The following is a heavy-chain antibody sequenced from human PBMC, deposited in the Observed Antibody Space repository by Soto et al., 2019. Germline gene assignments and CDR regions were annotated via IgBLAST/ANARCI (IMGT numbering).Heavy chain of an antibody. V-gene: IGHV4-34*01. J-gene: IGHJ4*02. CDR2: INHRGST. Sequence: SETLSLTCAVYGGSFSGYYWSWIRQPPGKGLEWIGEINHRGSTNYNPSLKSRVTISVDTSKNQFSLKLSSVTAADTAVYYCARPYCSGGSCRPLGYRGQGTLVTVSS. CDR3: ARPYCSGGSCRPLGY. D-gene: IGHD2-15*01. CDR1: GGSFSGYY.